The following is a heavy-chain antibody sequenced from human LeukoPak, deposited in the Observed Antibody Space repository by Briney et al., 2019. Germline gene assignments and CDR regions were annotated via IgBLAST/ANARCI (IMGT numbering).Heavy chain of an antibody. CDR3: AGIPVFGVVLHQEPV. CDR2: FIPVLGTA. Sequence: SVKVSCKASGGTFSDYALNWVRQAPGQGLEWMGVFIPVLGTANSTQNFQDRVTITADISTNTVYMELSSLRSEDTAVYFCAGIPVFGVVLHQEPVWGKGTTVTVSS. J-gene: IGHJ6*04. CDR1: GGTFSDYA. D-gene: IGHD3-3*01. V-gene: IGHV1-69*06.